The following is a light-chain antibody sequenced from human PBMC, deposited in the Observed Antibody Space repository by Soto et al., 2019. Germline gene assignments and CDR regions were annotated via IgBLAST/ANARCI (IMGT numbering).Light chain of an antibody. J-gene: IGKJ1*01. CDR1: QSITTY. CDR3: QQSYSTPWT. V-gene: IGKV1-39*01. CDR2: AAS. Sequence: DIQMTQSPSSLSASVGYRFTITCRASQSITTYLNWFQHKPGKAPKLLIYAASNLQSGVPSRFSGSGSGTDFTLTISSLQPEDFATYYCQQSYSTPWTFGQGTTVDIK.